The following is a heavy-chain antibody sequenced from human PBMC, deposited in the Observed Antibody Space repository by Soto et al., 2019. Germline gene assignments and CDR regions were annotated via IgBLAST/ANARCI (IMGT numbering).Heavy chain of an antibody. Sequence: PGESLKISCKGSGYSFSSYWIGWVRQMPGKGLDWMGIIFPADSDTRYSPSFQGQVTISADKSTSTAYLQWSSLKASDTAMYYCARRGSRNELYGMDVWGQGTTVTVSS. CDR2: IFPADSDT. CDR3: ARRGSRNELYGMDV. V-gene: IGHV5-51*01. D-gene: IGHD1-7*01. J-gene: IGHJ6*02. CDR1: GYSFSSYW.